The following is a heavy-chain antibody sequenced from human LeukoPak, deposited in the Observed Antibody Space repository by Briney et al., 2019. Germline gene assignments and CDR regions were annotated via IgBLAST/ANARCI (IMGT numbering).Heavy chain of an antibody. J-gene: IGHJ5*02. D-gene: IGHD3-22*01. CDR2: IYYSGST. V-gene: IGHV4-59*01. Sequence: SETLSLTCTVSGGSISSYYWSWIRQPPGKGLEWIGYIYYSGSTNYNPSLKSRVTISVDTSKTQFSLKLSSVTAADTAVYYCARSPASRYYYDSSGYKNWFDPWGQGTLVTVSS. CDR3: ARSPASRYYYDSSGYKNWFDP. CDR1: GGSISSYY.